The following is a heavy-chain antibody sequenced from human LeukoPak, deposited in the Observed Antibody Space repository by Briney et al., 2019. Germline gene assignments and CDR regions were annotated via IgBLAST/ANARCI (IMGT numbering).Heavy chain of an antibody. CDR3: ARAAPPRGNYYDSSGYYFDY. J-gene: IGHJ4*02. CDR2: IHYSGST. D-gene: IGHD3-22*01. CDR1: GGSISSYY. Sequence: SETLSLTCTVSGGSISSYYWSWIRQPAGKGLEWNGHIHYSGSTNYNPSLKSRVTISVDTSKNQFSLKLSSVTAADTAVYYCARAAPPRGNYYDSSGYYFDYWGQGTLVTVSS. V-gene: IGHV4-59*01.